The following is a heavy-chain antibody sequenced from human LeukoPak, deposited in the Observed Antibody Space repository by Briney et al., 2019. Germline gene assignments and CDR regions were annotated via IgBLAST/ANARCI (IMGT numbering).Heavy chain of an antibody. D-gene: IGHD1-26*01. J-gene: IGHJ4*02. CDR2: IYYSGST. Sequence: SETLSLTCTVSGGSISSYYWSWIRQPPGKGLEWIGYIYYSGSTNYNPSLKSRVTISVDTSKNQFSLKLSSVTAADTAVYYCATDQGGGSYWYYLDFWGQGTLVAVSS. CDR3: ATDQGGGSYWYYLDF. CDR1: GGSISSYY. V-gene: IGHV4-59*01.